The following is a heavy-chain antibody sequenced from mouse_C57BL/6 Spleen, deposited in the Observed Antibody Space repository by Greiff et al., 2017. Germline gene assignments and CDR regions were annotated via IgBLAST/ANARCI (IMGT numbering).Heavy chain of an antibody. Sequence: QVHVKQSGPELVKPGASVKISCKASGYAFSSSWMNWVKQRPGKGLEWIGRIYPGDGDTNYNGKFKGKATLTADKSSSTAYMQLSSLTSEDSAVYFCARLMDDAYFDYWGQGTTLTVSS. V-gene: IGHV1-82*01. D-gene: IGHD2-12*01. CDR3: ARLMDDAYFDY. CDR1: GYAFSSSW. J-gene: IGHJ2*01. CDR2: IYPGDGDT.